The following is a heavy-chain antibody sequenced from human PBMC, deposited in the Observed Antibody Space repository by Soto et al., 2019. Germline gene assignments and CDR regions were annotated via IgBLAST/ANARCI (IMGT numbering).Heavy chain of an antibody. Sequence: EVQLVESGGGLVQPGGSLRLSCAASGFTFSSYDMHWVRQATGKGLEWVSAIGTAGDTYYPGSVKGRFTISRENAKNSLYLQMNSLRAEDTAVYYCARPKYSYGSIDAFDIWGQGTMVTVSS. J-gene: IGHJ3*02. CDR3: ARPKYSYGSIDAFDI. V-gene: IGHV3-13*01. CDR2: IGTAGDT. CDR1: GFTFSSYD. D-gene: IGHD5-18*01.